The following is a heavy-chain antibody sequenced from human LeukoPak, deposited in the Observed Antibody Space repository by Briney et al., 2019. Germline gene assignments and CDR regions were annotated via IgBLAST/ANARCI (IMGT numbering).Heavy chain of an antibody. CDR3: ARACDSSGYYYQHAFDI. Sequence: GGSLRLSCAASGFTFSSYNMNWVRQAPGKGLEWVSSISSSSSYIYYADSVKGRFTISRDNAKNSLYLQMNSLRAEDTAVYYCARACDSSGYYYQHAFDIWGQGTMVTVSS. CDR2: ISSSSSYI. D-gene: IGHD3-22*01. CDR1: GFTFSSYN. V-gene: IGHV3-21*01. J-gene: IGHJ3*02.